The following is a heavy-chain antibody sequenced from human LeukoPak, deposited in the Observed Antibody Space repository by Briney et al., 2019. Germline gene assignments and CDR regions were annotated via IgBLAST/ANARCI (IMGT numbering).Heavy chain of an antibody. V-gene: IGHV3-30*04. CDR3: ARVEGYYDILTGYQRGGFDI. CDR2: ISYDGSNK. CDR1: GFTFSTDA. Sequence: TGGSLRLSCAASGFTFSTDAIHWVRQAPGKGLEWLAVISYDGSNKHYADSVKGRFTISRDNSKNTLYLQMNSLRAEDTAVYYCARVEGYYDILTGYQRGGFDIWGQGTKVTVSS. D-gene: IGHD3-9*01. J-gene: IGHJ3*02.